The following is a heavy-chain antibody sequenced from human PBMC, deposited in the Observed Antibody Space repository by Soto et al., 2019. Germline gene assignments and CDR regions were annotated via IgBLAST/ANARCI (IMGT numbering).Heavy chain of an antibody. Sequence: GGSLRLSCAASGFTFSSYAMHWVRQAPGKGLEWVAVISYDGSNKYYADSVKGRFTISRDNSKNTLYLQMNSLRAEDTAVYYCARDLGYSSHHQYYWGQGTLVTVSS. CDR2: ISYDGSNK. CDR1: GFTFSSYA. D-gene: IGHD6-13*01. CDR3: ARDLGYSSHHQYY. V-gene: IGHV3-30-3*01. J-gene: IGHJ4*02.